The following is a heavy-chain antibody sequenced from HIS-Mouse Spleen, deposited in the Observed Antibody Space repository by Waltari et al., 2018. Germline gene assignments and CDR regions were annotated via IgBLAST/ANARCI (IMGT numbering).Heavy chain of an antibody. D-gene: IGHD5-18*01. CDR1: GYTFTSYD. Sequence: QVQLVQSGAEVKKPGASVKVSCKASGYTFTSYDINWVRQATGQGLEWMGWSNPKSGNTRYAQKVQGRVTMTRNTSISTAYMELSSLRSEDTAVYYCARIGSHRRGYSYGYWFDPWGQGTLVTVSS. CDR3: ARIGSHRRGYSYGYWFDP. J-gene: IGHJ5*02. V-gene: IGHV1-8*01. CDR2: SNPKSGNT.